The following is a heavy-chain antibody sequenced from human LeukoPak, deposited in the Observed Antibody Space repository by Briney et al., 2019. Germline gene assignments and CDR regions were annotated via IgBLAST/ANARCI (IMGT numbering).Heavy chain of an antibody. Sequence: GGSLRLSCAASGFTFSSYWMYWVRQAPGKGLVWVSRINSDGSTTYADSVKGRFTISRDNAKNTLYLQMDSLRGEDTAVYYCARVPHGEGYFDSWGQGTLVTVSS. J-gene: IGHJ4*02. CDR2: INSDGST. CDR3: ARVPHGEGYFDS. CDR1: GFTFSSYW. V-gene: IGHV3-74*03.